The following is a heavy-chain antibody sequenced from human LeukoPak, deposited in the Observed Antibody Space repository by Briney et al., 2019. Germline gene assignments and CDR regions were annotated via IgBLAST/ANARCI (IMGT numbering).Heavy chain of an antibody. CDR3: ARDSYTTYYYDSSGYYY. Sequence: QTGGTLRLSCAASGFTFSSYWMSWVRQAPGKGLEWVANIKQDGSEKYYVDSVKGRFTISRDNAKNSLYLQMNSLRAEDTAVYYCARDSYTTYYYDSSGYYYWGQGTLVTVSS. CDR2: IKQDGSEK. CDR1: GFTFSSYW. J-gene: IGHJ4*02. V-gene: IGHV3-7*01. D-gene: IGHD3-22*01.